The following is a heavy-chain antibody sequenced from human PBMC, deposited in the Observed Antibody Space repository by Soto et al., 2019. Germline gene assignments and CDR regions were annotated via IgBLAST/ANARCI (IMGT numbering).Heavy chain of an antibody. J-gene: IGHJ4*02. D-gene: IGHD2-2*01. CDR2: IIPILGTS. V-gene: IGHV1-69*06. CDR3: ARGAPSTGWYAN. Sequence: QVQLVQSGADVEKPGSSVKVSCKASGATFSTYAFSWLRQAPGQGLEWMGGIIPILGTSNYAQRFQGRVTITADTSTSTAYMELRSLRSEDTAVYLCARGAPSTGWYANWGQGTLVTVSS. CDR1: GATFSTYA.